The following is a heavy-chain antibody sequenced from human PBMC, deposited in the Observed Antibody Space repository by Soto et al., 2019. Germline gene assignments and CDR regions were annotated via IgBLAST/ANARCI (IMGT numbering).Heavy chain of an antibody. CDR2: IYYSGST. CDR1: GGSISSYY. V-gene: IGHV4-59*01. CDR3: ARYSSSGSFDY. J-gene: IGHJ4*02. Sequence: PSETLSLTCTVSGGSISSYYWSWIRQPPGKGLEWIGYIYYSGSTNYNPSLKSRVTISVDTSKNQFSLKLSSVTAADTAVYYCARYSSSGSFDYWGQGTLVTVSS. D-gene: IGHD6-6*01.